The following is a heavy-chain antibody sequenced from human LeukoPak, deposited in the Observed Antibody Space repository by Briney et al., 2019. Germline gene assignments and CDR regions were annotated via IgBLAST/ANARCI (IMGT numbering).Heavy chain of an antibody. CDR2: ISSSSSYI. Sequence: GGSLRLSCAASGFTFSSYSMNWVRQAPGKGLEWVSSISSSSSYIYYADSVKGRFTISRDNAKNSLYLQMNSLRAEDTAVYYCARGELLWFGELLSSFDYWGQGTLVTVSS. D-gene: IGHD3-10*01. CDR1: GFTFSSYS. CDR3: ARGELLWFGELLSSFDY. J-gene: IGHJ4*02. V-gene: IGHV3-21*04.